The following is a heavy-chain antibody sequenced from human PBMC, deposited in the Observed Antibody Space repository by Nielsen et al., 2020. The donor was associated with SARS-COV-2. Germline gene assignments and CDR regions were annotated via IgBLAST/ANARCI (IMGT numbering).Heavy chain of an antibody. CDR1: GFTFSSYW. Sequence: GESLKISCAASGFTFSSYWMNWVRQAPGKGLVWVSRINSDGSSTSYADSVKGRFTISRDNAENSLSLQMNSLRAEDTAVYYCARESVTGTDAFDIWGQGTVVTVSS. V-gene: IGHV3-74*01. D-gene: IGHD6-19*01. CDR2: INSDGSST. J-gene: IGHJ3*02. CDR3: ARESVTGTDAFDI.